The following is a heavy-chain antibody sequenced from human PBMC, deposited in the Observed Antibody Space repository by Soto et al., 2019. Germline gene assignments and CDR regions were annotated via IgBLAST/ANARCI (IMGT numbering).Heavy chain of an antibody. CDR1: DGYFSTYY. Sequence: SETLSLTCAVDDGYFSTYYWNWIRQPPGKGLEWIGKINHRGSNYYNPSLKSRATVSIVMSNSPASVKLSSVTGAGTAVYYCARGGSSDWQVAFDIWGQGAMVTVS. V-gene: IGHV4-34*01. CDR3: ARGGSSDWQVAFDI. D-gene: IGHD6-19*01. CDR2: INHRGSN. J-gene: IGHJ3*02.